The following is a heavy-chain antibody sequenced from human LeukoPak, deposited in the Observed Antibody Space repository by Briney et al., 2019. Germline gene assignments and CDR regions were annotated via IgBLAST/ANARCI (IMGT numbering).Heavy chain of an antibody. CDR3: AKDSGYEEYSYGVIDY. CDR2: INSDGSST. CDR1: GFTFSSYW. V-gene: IGHV3-74*01. D-gene: IGHD5-12*01. Sequence: GGSLRLSCAASGFTFSSYWMHWVRHAPGKGLVWVSRINSDGSSTTYADSVKGRFTISRDNAKNTLYLQMNSLRAEDTAVYYCAKDSGYEEYSYGVIDYWGQGTLVTVSS. J-gene: IGHJ4*02.